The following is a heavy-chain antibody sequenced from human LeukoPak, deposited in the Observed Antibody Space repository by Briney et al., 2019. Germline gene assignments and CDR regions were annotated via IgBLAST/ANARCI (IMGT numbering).Heavy chain of an antibody. Sequence: PGGPLRLSCAASGFTFSTYAMSWFRQAPGKGLEGFSTISGSGGSTYYADSVKGRFTISRDNSKNTLYLQMNSLRAEGTAVYYCSRVGSTSFIRYYFDYWGQGTLVTVSS. CDR2: ISGSGGST. V-gene: IGHV3-23*01. CDR1: GFTFSTYA. CDR3: SRVGSTSFIRYYFDY. D-gene: IGHD2-2*01. J-gene: IGHJ4*02.